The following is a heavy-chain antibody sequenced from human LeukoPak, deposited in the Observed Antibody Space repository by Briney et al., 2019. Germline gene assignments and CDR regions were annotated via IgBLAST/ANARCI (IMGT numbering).Heavy chain of an antibody. CDR3: ARADTGPWTRVYYFDY. V-gene: IGHV4-4*07. CDR2: IYTSGSN. Sequence: SETLSLTCTVYGGSISSYYWSWIRQPAGKGMEWIGRIYTSGSNNYNPSLKSRVTMSVDTSKKQFSLKLSSLNATDTPDYYFARADTGPWTRVYYFDYWGQGTLVTVSS. CDR1: GGSISSYY. D-gene: IGHD3-10*01. J-gene: IGHJ4*02.